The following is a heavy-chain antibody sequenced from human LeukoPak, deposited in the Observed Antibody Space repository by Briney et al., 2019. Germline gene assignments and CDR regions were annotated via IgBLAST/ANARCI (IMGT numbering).Heavy chain of an antibody. Sequence: GGSLRLSCTPSGFTFRNNIMNWVRQAPGKGLEWVSAISDSGGNTYYADSVKGRFTISRDNSKNTLYLQMNSLRAEDTAGDYCPESGSYPFDYWGQGTLVTVSS. D-gene: IGHD1-26*01. CDR3: PESGSYPFDY. CDR2: ISDSGGNT. V-gene: IGHV3-23*01. J-gene: IGHJ4*02. CDR1: GFTFRNNI.